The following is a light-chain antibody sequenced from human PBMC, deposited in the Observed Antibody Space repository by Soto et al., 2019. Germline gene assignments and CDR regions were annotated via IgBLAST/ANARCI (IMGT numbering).Light chain of an antibody. CDR2: AAS. CDR3: QQSFNTPLT. J-gene: IGKJ4*01. V-gene: IGKV1-39*01. Sequence: DIQMTQSPSALSAVVGDRVTITCRASQSISTYVNWYQQKPGKAPELLIYAASTLQSGVPSRFSGSGSGTDFTLTINSLQPEDFATFYCQQSFNTPLTFGGGTKVDI. CDR1: QSISTY.